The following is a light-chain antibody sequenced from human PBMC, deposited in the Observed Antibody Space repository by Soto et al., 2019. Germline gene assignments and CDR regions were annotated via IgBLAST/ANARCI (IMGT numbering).Light chain of an antibody. Sequence: EIVLTQSPGTLSLSPGERATLSCRASQSVTNSYLAWYQQKPGQAPRVLIYGASSRATGIPDRFSGSGSGTDFTLTISRLEPEDFAVYYWQQYGSSPWTFGQGTKVEIK. CDR1: QSVTNSY. V-gene: IGKV3-20*01. CDR2: GAS. J-gene: IGKJ1*01. CDR3: QQYGSSPWT.